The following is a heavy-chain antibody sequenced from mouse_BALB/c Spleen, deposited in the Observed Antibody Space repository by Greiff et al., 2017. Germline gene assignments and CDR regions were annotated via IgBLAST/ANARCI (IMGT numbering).Heavy chain of an antibody. CDR1: GYTFTSYW. J-gene: IGHJ1*01. Sequence: VQLQESGAELAKPGASVKMSCKASGYTFTSYWMHWVKQRPGQGLEWIGYINPSTGYTEYNQKFKDKATLTADKSSSTAYMQLSSLTSEDSAVYYCARKVRRDWYFDVWGAGTTVTVAS. CDR2: INPSTGYT. CDR3: ARKVRRDWYFDV. D-gene: IGHD2-14*01. V-gene: IGHV1-7*01.